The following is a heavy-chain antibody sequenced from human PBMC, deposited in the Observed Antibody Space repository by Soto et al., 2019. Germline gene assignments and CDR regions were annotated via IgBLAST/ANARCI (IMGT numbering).Heavy chain of an antibody. J-gene: IGHJ2*01. CDR1: GFTFSSYG. V-gene: IGHV3-30*18. D-gene: IGHD5-12*01. CDR2: ISYDGSNK. Sequence: PVGSLRLSCAASGFTFSSYGMHWVRQAPGKGLEWVAVISYDGSNKYYADSVKGRFTISRDNSKNTLYLQMNSLRAEDTAVYYCAKGGVATIRGYFDLWGRGTLVTVSS. CDR3: AKGGVATIRGYFDL.